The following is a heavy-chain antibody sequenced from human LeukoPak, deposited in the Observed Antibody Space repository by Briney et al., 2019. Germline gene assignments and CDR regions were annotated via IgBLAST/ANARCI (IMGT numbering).Heavy chain of an antibody. Sequence: PGGSLRLSCAASGFIFSSYGMHWVRQAPGKGLEWVAFIRHDGSNKYYADSVKGRFTISRDNSKNTLYLQMNSLRAEDTAVYYCAKDFDGYSYGTLDYWGQGTQVTVSS. J-gene: IGHJ4*02. V-gene: IGHV3-30*02. CDR1: GFIFSSYG. CDR2: IRHDGSNK. D-gene: IGHD5-18*01. CDR3: AKDFDGYSYGTLDY.